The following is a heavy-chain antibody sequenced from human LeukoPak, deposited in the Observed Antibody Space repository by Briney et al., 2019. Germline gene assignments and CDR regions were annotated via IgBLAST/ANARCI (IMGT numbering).Heavy chain of an antibody. CDR1: GYTFTGYY. D-gene: IGHD2-15*01. V-gene: IGHV1-2*04. Sequence: GASVKVSCKASGYTFTGYYMHWVRQAPGQGLEWMGWINPNSGGTNYAQKFQGWVTLTRDTSISTAYMELSRLRSDDTAVYYCARSCSGGSCYDYWGQGTLVTVSS. J-gene: IGHJ4*02. CDR3: ARSCSGGSCYDY. CDR2: INPNSGGT.